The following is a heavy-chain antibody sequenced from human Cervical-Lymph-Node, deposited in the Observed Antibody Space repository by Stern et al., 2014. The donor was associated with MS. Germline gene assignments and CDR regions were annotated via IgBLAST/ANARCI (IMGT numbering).Heavy chain of an antibody. CDR3: ARDPRIAVAGTGGGFDP. J-gene: IGHJ5*02. D-gene: IGHD6-19*01. V-gene: IGHV1-18*01. CDR2: ISGYNDNT. Sequence: QMQLVQSGTEVKKPGASVKVSCKSSGYTFSTYGISWVRQAPGQGLEWMGWISGYNDNTNYVEKFQGRVTMTKDTSTSTAYMELRSLTSGDTAVYYCARDPRIAVAGTGGGFDPWGQGTLVTVSS. CDR1: GYTFSTYG.